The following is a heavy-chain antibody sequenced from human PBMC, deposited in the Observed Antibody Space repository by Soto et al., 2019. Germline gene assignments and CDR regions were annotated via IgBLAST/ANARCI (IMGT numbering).Heavy chain of an antibody. CDR1: GFTFTSSA. V-gene: IGHV1-58*01. D-gene: IGHD3-10*01. Sequence: ASVKVSCKASGFTFTSSAVQWVRQARGQRXEWIGWIVVGSGNTNYAQKFQEGVTITRDMSTSTAYMELSSLKASDTAMYYCARQPMVRGKFPSYYYYGMDVWGQGTTVTVSS. CDR3: ARQPMVRGKFPSYYYYGMDV. J-gene: IGHJ6*02. CDR2: IVVGSGNT.